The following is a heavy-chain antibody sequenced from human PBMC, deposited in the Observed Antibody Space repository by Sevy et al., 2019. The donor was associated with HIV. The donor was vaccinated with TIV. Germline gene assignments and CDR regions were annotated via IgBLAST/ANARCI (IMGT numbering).Heavy chain of an antibody. J-gene: IGHJ4*02. CDR1: GFTFNTYA. V-gene: IGHV3-23*01. CDR2: IGSGGTT. CDR3: AKNLRGKYLEGYFDY. D-gene: IGHD1-20*01. Sequence: GGYLRLSCTASGFTFNTYAMSWVRRAPGKGLEWVSAIGSGGTTYYVDSVKGRFTISRDNSKTTLYLQMNSLRVDDTAVYYCAKNLRGKYLEGYFDYWGQGILVTVSS.